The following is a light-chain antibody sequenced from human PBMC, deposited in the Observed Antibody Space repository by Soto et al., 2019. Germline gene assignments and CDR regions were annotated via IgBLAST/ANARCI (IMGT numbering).Light chain of an antibody. CDR1: QSVRSTS. CDR2: GAS. Sequence: DIVLTQSPGTLSLSPGERATLSCRASQSVRSTSLAWYQQKPGQAPRLLMYGASSRATGIPDKFSGGGSGTDFTLTISRLEPEDSAVYYCHHYGSSPPITFGQGTRLEIK. J-gene: IGKJ5*01. CDR3: HHYGSSPPIT. V-gene: IGKV3-20*01.